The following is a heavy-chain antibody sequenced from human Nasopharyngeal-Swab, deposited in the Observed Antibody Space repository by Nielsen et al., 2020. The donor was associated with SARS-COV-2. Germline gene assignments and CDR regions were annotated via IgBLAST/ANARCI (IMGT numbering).Heavy chain of an antibody. J-gene: IGHJ6*02. V-gene: IGHV3-21*01. D-gene: IGHD3-3*01. CDR3: ARDGLDYDFWSAYFMDV. Sequence: GESLMISCAASGFTFNNYNFNWVRQAPGKGLEGVSSISSSSSYIYYADSVKGRFTISRDNAKNSLYLQMNSLRAEDTAVYYCARDGLDYDFWSAYFMDVWGQGTTVTVSS. CDR1: GFTFNNYN. CDR2: ISSSSSYI.